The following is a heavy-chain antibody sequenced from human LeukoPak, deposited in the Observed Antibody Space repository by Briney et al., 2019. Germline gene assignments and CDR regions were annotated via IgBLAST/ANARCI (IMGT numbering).Heavy chain of an antibody. CDR2: IYPRDGST. Sequence: ASVKVSCKACGYTFTSNYIHWVRQAPGQGLEWMGMIYPRDGSTSYAQKSQGRVTVTRDTSTSTVHMELSGLRSEDTAVYYCARDQEGFDYWGQGTLVTVSS. J-gene: IGHJ4*02. CDR3: ARDQEGFDY. CDR1: GYTFTSNY. V-gene: IGHV1-46*01.